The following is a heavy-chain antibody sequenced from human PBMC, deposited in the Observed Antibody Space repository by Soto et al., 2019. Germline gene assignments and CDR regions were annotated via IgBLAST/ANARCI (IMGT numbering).Heavy chain of an antibody. CDR2: MNPGSGKT. CDR1: GYTFINFD. Sequence: QVQLVQSGAEVKEPGASVRVSCKALGYTFINFDISWVRQAAGQGLEWLGWMNPGSGKTGYASKFQGSVAMTRDASTGTSHLELSSLTSDDTAVYYCARMASAGTLNWFDPWGQGTLVTVSS. CDR3: ARMASAGTLNWFDP. J-gene: IGHJ5*02. V-gene: IGHV1-8*02. D-gene: IGHD6-13*01.